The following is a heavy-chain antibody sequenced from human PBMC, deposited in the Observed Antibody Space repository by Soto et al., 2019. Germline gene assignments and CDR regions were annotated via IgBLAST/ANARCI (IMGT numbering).Heavy chain of an antibody. D-gene: IGHD3-3*01. CDR1: GGSISSSNW. V-gene: IGHV4-4*02. CDR3: ARDRSSGGSGYSDY. CDR2: IYHSGST. J-gene: IGHJ4*02. Sequence: PSETLSLTCAVSGGSISSSNWRSWVRQPPGKGLEWIGEIYHSGSTNYNPSLKSRVTISVDKSKNQFSLKLSSVTAADTAVYYCARDRSSGGSGYSDYWGQGTLVTVSS.